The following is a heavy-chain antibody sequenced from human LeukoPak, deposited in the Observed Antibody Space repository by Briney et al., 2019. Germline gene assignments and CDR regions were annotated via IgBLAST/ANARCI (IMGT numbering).Heavy chain of an antibody. Sequence: ASVKVSCKASGYTFTSYYMHWVRQAPGQGLEWMGIINPSGGSTSYAQKFQGRVTMTRDTSINTAYMELSSLTSDDTAVYYCARGALFYYGTNGLFWLDPWGPGTLVTVSS. D-gene: IGHD2-8*01. CDR2: INPSGGST. CDR1: GYTFTSYY. J-gene: IGHJ5*02. CDR3: ARGALFYYGTNGLFWLDP. V-gene: IGHV1-46*01.